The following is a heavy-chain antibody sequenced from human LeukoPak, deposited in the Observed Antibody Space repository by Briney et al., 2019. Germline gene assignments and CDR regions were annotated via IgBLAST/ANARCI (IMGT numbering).Heavy chain of an antibody. D-gene: IGHD3-22*01. Sequence: ASVRVSCKASGYTFTGYYIHWVRQAPGQGLEWMGWINPNSGGTNYAQKFQGRVTMTRDTSISTAYMELSRLRSDDTAVYYCARGVGITMIVVVIANDYWGQGTLVTVSS. J-gene: IGHJ4*02. CDR1: GYTFTGYY. V-gene: IGHV1-2*02. CDR2: INPNSGGT. CDR3: ARGVGITMIVVVIANDY.